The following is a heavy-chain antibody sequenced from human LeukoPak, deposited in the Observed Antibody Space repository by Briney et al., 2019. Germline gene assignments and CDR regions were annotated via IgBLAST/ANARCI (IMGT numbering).Heavy chain of an antibody. CDR3: ARQSTPHANFEY. V-gene: IGHV3-13*01. CDR2: YGTSGDI. J-gene: IGHJ4*02. CDR1: GFTLTNYA. D-gene: IGHD2-2*01. Sequence: GGSLRLFCATSGFTLTNYAMHWVRQPAGGGLEWVSSYGTSGDILFPGTVKGRFPISKDKANKSSSLQMNRLRVEDTAIYYGARQSTPHANFEYWGQGPLVTVSS.